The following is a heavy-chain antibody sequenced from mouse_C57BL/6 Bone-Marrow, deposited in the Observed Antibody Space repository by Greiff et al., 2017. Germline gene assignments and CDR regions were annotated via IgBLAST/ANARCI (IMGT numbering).Heavy chain of an antibody. Sequence: VQLQQSGPELVKPGASVKISCKASGYTFTDYYINWVKQRPGPGLEWIGWIYPGSGNTKYNEKFKGKATLTVDTSSSTAYMQLSSLTSEDSAVYFCARSDSSGYFAYWGQGTLVTVSA. CDR3: ARSDSSGYFAY. J-gene: IGHJ3*01. CDR2: IYPGSGNT. CDR1: GYTFTDYY. D-gene: IGHD3-2*02. V-gene: IGHV1-84*01.